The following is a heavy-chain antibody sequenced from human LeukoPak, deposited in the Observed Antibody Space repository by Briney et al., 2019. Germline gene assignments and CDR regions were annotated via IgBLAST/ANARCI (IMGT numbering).Heavy chain of an antibody. J-gene: IGHJ4*02. CDR3: AKAVGDSSGYYDYYFDY. Sequence: GGSLRLSCAASGFTFSSYWMSWVRQAPGKGLEWVSAISGSGGSTYYADSVKGRFTISRNNSKNTLYLQMNSLRAEDTAVYYCAKAVGDSSGYYDYYFDYWGQGTLVTVSS. V-gene: IGHV3-23*01. CDR2: ISGSGGST. D-gene: IGHD3-22*01. CDR1: GFTFSSYW.